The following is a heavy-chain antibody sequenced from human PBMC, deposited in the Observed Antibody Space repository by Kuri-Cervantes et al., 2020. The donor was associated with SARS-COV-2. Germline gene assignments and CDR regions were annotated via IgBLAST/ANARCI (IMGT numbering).Heavy chain of an antibody. CDR1: GFTFSSYS. CDR2: IASDETNK. D-gene: IGHD1-26*01. J-gene: IGHJ3*02. V-gene: IGHV3-30*03. Sequence: GESLKISCAASGFTFSSYSMNWVRQAPGKGLEWMAFIASDETNKRYTDSVKGRFTISRDNPKNTLHLQMNSLRPEDTALYYCARQYSESYGDTFDIWGQGTMVTVSS. CDR3: ARQYSESYGDTFDI.